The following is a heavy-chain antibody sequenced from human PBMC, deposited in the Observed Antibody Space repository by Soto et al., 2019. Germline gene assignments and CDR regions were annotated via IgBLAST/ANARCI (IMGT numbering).Heavy chain of an antibody. J-gene: IGHJ4*02. D-gene: IGHD2-15*01. Sequence: QVHLQESGPGLVQASKTLSLTCSVSGGAVGSGSYFWSWIRQPPGKGLEWIGYVYHNVTIDFNPSLESRVAISVDTLKNQFSLRLTSVTAADTAVYFCARASGNCSGASCFSVNYYFDNWGQGFLVTVSS. CDR1: GGAVGSGSYF. CDR3: ARASGNCSGASCFSVNYYFDN. CDR2: VYHNVTI. V-gene: IGHV4-61*01.